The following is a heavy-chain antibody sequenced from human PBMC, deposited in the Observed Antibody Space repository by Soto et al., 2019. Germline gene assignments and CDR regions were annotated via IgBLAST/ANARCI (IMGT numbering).Heavy chain of an antibody. D-gene: IGHD2-2*01. J-gene: IGHJ4*02. V-gene: IGHV3-21*01. CDR1: GFTFNNYG. Sequence: GGSLRLSCVVSGFTFNNYGINWVRQAPGKGLEWVSSVSKSGYTYYSDSVKGRFTISRDNAKNSVSLQMNTLRAEDTAVYYCAREDSIIIPAVSDFWGQGTLVTVSS. CDR3: AREDSIIIPAVSDF. CDR2: VSKSGYT.